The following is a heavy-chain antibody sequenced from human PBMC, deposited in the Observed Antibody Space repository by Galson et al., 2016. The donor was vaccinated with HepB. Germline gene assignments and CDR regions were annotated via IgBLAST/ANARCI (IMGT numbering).Heavy chain of an antibody. CDR2: LSHDGMIK. CDR3: ARGSGFLIDY. D-gene: IGHD3-3*01. CDR1: GFNSSNYG. J-gene: IGHJ4*02. Sequence: SLRLSCATFGFNSSNYGMHWVRQAPGKGLEWVAILSHDGMIKHYADSVKGRFTISRDNSKNTLYLQMNSLRVEDTAVYYCARGSGFLIDYWGQGTPVTVSS. V-gene: IGHV3-30*03.